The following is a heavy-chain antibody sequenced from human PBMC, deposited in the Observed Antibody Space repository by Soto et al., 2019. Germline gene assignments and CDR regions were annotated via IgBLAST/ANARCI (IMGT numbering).Heavy chain of an antibody. Sequence: QFLQSGGGLVQPGGSLTLSCAASGFTFGTTDMSWVRQAPGEGLEWVSTIDGSGGITYYADSVKGRFTISRNNSRNTVYLQMNSLSGDDTALYYCVKNSGWFNTWGQGALVTVSS. V-gene: IGHV3-23*01. J-gene: IGHJ5*02. CDR1: GFTFGTTD. CDR2: IDGSGGIT. D-gene: IGHD3-10*01. CDR3: VKNSGWFNT.